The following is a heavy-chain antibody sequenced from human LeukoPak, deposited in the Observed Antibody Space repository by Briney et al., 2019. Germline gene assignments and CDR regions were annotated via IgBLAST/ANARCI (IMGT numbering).Heavy chain of an antibody. J-gene: IGHJ4*02. CDR3: ARVAAAYCGGDCLDY. CDR1: GGSISSVDYY. Sequence: PSETLSLTCLVSGGSISSVDYYWSWIRQPAGKGLEWIGRIYTGGSTNYNPSLKSRVTISVDTSKNQFSLRLSSVTAADTAVYYCARVAAAYCGGDCLDYWGQGTLVTVSS. V-gene: IGHV4-61*02. D-gene: IGHD2-21*01. CDR2: IYTGGST.